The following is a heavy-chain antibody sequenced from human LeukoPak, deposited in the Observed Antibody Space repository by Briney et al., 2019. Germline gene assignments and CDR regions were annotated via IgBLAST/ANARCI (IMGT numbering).Heavy chain of an antibody. V-gene: IGHV3-74*01. CDR3: ARVQNEWQLLPGFDY. Sequence: GGSLRLSCAASGFTFTRYWMHWVRQAPGKGLVWVSRINTDGSSTAYADSVKGRFTISRDNAKNTVYLQMNSLRAEGTAVYYCARVQNEWQLLPGFDYWGQGTLVTVSS. CDR2: INTDGSST. D-gene: IGHD1-26*01. J-gene: IGHJ4*02. CDR1: GFTFTRYW.